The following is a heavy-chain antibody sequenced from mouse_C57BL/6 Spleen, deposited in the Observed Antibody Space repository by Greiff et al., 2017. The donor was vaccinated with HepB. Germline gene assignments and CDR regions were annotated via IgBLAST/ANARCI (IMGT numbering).Heavy chain of an antibody. J-gene: IGHJ2*01. Sequence: FQLQQSGPELVKPGASVKMSCKASGYTFTDYNMHWVKQSHGKSLEWIGYINPNNGGTSYNQKFKGKATLTVNKSSSTAYMELRSLTSEDSAVYYCARSIYYYGSSWGYWGQGTTLTVSS. CDR3: ARSIYYYGSSWGY. CDR1: GYTFTDYN. D-gene: IGHD1-1*01. CDR2: INPNNGGT. V-gene: IGHV1-22*01.